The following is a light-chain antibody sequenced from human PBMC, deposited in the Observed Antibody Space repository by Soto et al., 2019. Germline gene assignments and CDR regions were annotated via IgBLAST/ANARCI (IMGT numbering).Light chain of an antibody. CDR2: DAS. V-gene: IGKV3-15*01. CDR1: QSVSSN. CDR3: QQYSNWPET. J-gene: IGKJ1*01. Sequence: EIVMTQSPATLSVSPGERATLSCRASQSVSSNLAWYQQKVGQAPRLLSYDASTRATGVPARFSGSGSGTECTLTISSLQSEDFAVYYCQQYSNWPETFGQGTKVEIK.